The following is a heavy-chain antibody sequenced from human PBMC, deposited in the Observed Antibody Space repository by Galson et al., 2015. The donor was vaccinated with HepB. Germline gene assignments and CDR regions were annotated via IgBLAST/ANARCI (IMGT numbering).Heavy chain of an antibody. D-gene: IGHD2-2*01. Sequence: SVKVSCKASGGTFSTYFISWVRQAPGQGLEWMGGIIPLFGTANYAQRFQGRVTTTADESSSTAYMELSSLRSEDTAVYYCARYNPDIVEVMSAFDIWGQGTMVTVSS. V-gene: IGHV1-69*13. CDR3: ARYNPDIVEVMSAFDI. CDR1: GGTFSTYF. CDR2: IIPLFGTA. J-gene: IGHJ3*02.